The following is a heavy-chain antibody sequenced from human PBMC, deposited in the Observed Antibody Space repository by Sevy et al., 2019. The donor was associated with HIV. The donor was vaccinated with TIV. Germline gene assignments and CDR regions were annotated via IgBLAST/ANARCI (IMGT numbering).Heavy chain of an antibody. Sequence: GGSLRLSCAASGLRFSNYNMNWVRQAPGRGLEWVACISNSSSYIYYVDSVKGRFTISRDNAKNSLYLQMNSLRAEDTAVYYCASEKEQLVLWPYYGMDVWGQRTTVTVSS. D-gene: IGHD6-13*01. J-gene: IGHJ6*02. CDR3: ASEKEQLVLWPYYGMDV. CDR2: ISNSSSYI. CDR1: GLRFSNYN. V-gene: IGHV3-21*01.